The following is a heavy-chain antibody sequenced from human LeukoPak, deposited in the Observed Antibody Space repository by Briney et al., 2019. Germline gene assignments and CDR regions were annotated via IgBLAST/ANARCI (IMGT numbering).Heavy chain of an antibody. CDR1: GFTFSSYS. Sequence: GESLRLSCAASGFTFSSYSMNWVRQAAGEGRGWVSSISSTSTYIYYADSVKGQFTISRHNPKSSLYLQMNSLSAEDTAVYYCACLVGPPQDVWGKGTTVSVSS. D-gene: IGHD1-26*01. CDR3: ACLVGPPQDV. CDR2: ISSTSTYI. V-gene: IGHV3-21*01. J-gene: IGHJ6*04.